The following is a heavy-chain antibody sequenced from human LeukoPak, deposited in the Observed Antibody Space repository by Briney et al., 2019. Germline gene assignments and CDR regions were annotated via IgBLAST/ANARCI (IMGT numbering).Heavy chain of an antibody. Sequence: ASVKVSCKASGYTFTGYYMHWVRQAPGQGLERMGWINPNSGGTNYAQKFQGRVTMTRDTSISTAYMELSRLRSDDTAVYYCARDGAYGDYVDYFDYWGQGTLVTVS. J-gene: IGHJ4*02. V-gene: IGHV1-2*02. CDR1: GYTFTGYY. CDR3: ARDGAYGDYVDYFDY. CDR2: INPNSGGT. D-gene: IGHD4-17*01.